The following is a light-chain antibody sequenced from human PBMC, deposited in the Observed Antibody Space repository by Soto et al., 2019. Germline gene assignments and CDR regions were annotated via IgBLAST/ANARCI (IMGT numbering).Light chain of an antibody. CDR2: SDD. V-gene: IGLV1-44*01. Sequence: QSALTQPPSASGTPGQKVTISCSGSSSNIGSNAVNWYQQVPGTAPKLLIYSDDQRPSGVPDRFSGSKSGTSASLAISGLQSEDEADYICAAWNDNLNGPSYVFGTGTKATV. CDR1: SSNIGSNA. CDR3: AAWNDNLNGPSYV. J-gene: IGLJ1*01.